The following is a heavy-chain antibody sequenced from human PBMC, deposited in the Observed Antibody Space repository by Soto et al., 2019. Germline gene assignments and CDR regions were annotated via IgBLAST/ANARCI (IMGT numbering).Heavy chain of an antibody. V-gene: IGHV1-18*04. CDR3: ARGVGAFDY. CDR2: ITVYNGIT. Sequence: QVQLVQSEVEVKEPGASVKVSCKASGYTFTGYAISWVRQAPGQGLEWMGSITVYNGITNYAQNLQGRVTLTTDTSTSPAHMELRSLKSDDTAVYYCARGVGAFDYWGQGTLGTVSS. J-gene: IGHJ4*02. CDR1: GYTFTGYA. D-gene: IGHD1-26*01.